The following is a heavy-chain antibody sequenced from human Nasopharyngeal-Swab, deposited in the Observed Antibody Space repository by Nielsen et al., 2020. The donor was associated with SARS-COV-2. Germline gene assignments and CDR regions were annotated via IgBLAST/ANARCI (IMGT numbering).Heavy chain of an antibody. V-gene: IGHV3-11*06. CDR1: GFTFSDYY. CDR2: ISSSSSYT. CDR3: ARRDTGGMDV. J-gene: IGHJ6*02. Sequence: GESLKISCAASGFTFSDYYMSWIRQAPGKGLEWVSYISSSSSYTNYADSVNGRFTISRDNSKNTLYLQMNSLRDEDTAVYYCARRDTGGMDVWGQGTTVTVSS. D-gene: IGHD5-18*01.